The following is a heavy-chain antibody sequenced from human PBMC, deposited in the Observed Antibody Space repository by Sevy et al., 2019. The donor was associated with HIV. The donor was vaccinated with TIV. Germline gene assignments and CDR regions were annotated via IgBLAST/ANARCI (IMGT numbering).Heavy chain of an antibody. D-gene: IGHD6-13*01. J-gene: IGHJ5*02. Sequence: GGSLRLSCAASGFTFSSYSMNWVRQAPGKGLEWVSSISSSSSYIYYADSVKGGFTISRDNAKNSLYLQMNSLRAEDTAVYYCARDRYSSSWRTNYNWFDPWGQGTLVTVSS. CDR1: GFTFSSYS. CDR3: ARDRYSSSWRTNYNWFDP. CDR2: ISSSSSYI. V-gene: IGHV3-21*01.